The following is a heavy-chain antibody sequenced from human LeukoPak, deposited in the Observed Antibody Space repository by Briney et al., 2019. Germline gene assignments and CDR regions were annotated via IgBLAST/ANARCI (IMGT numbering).Heavy chain of an antibody. CDR1: GFTFSIYA. CDR3: AKPGYSSGWYIFDY. J-gene: IGHJ4*02. CDR2: ISGSGGST. Sequence: PGGSLRLSCAASGFTFSIYAMSWVRQAPGKGLEWVSAISGSGGSTYYVDSVKGRFTISRDNSRNTLYLQMNSLRAEDTAVYYCAKPGYSSGWYIFDYWGQGTLVTVSS. D-gene: IGHD6-19*01. V-gene: IGHV3-23*01.